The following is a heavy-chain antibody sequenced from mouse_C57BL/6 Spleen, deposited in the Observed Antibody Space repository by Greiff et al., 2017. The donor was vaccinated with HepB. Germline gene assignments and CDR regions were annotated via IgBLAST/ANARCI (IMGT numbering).Heavy chain of an antibody. Sequence: LVESGASVKISCKASGYAFSSSWMNWVKQRPGKGLEWIGRSYPGDGDTNYNGKFKGKATLTADKSSSPAYMQLSSLTSEDSAVYFCARSNWDGGAWFAYWGQGTLVTVSA. J-gene: IGHJ3*01. CDR2: SYPGDGDT. V-gene: IGHV1-82*01. D-gene: IGHD4-1*01. CDR1: GYAFSSSW. CDR3: ARSNWDGGAWFAY.